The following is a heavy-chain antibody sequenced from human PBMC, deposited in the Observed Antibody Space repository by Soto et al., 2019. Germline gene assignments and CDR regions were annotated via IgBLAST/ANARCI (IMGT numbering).Heavy chain of an antibody. CDR3: ARGYNYGMDV. CDR2: ITDTGGDA. D-gene: IGHD1-20*01. V-gene: IGHV3-23*01. CDR1: GITFGSRA. Sequence: GGSLRLSCVASGITFGSRAMSWVRQAPGEGLEWVSTITDTGGDAKYADSVRGRFTISRDNSKKTLYLQMSSLRADDSAVYFCARGYNYGMDVWGQGTTVTVSS. J-gene: IGHJ6*02.